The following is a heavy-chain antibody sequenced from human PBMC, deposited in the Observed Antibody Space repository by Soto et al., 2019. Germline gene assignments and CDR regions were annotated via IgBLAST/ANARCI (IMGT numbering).Heavy chain of an antibody. CDR2: ISVYTGNT. J-gene: IGHJ6*02. CDR3: VRDRCTTDRCYTHHFDV. V-gene: IGHV1-18*04. Sequence: QVQLLQSGGEVTKPGASVKVSCKSSGYTFSAYGVSWVRQAPGQGLEWLGWISVYTGNTKQAQKFQDRVTLTTEASTGTAYLELRSLRSDVTAIYYCVRDRCTTDRCYTHHFDVWGQGTTVTVSS. D-gene: IGHD2-8*01. CDR1: GYTFSAYG.